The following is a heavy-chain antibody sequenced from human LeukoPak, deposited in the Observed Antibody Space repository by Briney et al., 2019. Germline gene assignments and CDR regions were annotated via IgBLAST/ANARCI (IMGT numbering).Heavy chain of an antibody. CDR3: AAEGRYYFDY. Sequence: GGSLRLCCAASGFTFDDYAMHWVRQAPGKGLEWVSGISWNSGSIGYADSVKGRFTISRDNAKNSLYLQMNSLRAEDMALYYCAAEGRYYFDYWGQGTLVTVSS. CDR2: ISWNSGSI. V-gene: IGHV3-9*03. J-gene: IGHJ4*02. D-gene: IGHD6-19*01. CDR1: GFTFDDYA.